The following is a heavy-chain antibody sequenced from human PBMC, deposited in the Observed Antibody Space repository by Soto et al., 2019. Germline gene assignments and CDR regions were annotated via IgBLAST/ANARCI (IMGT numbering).Heavy chain of an antibody. D-gene: IGHD6-13*01. CDR3: ANGAAGLFDV. CDR2: ISGSGGST. V-gene: IGHV3-23*01. Sequence: PGGSLRLSCAASGFTFSSNAMSWARQAPGKGLEWVSAISGSGGSTYYADSVKGRFTIPRDNSKNTLYLQMNSLRAEDTAVYYCANGAAGLFDVWGQGTLVTVSS. CDR1: GFTFSSNA. J-gene: IGHJ4*02.